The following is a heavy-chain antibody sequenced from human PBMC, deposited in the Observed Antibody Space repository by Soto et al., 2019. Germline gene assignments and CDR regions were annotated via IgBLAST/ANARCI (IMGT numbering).Heavy chain of an antibody. J-gene: IGHJ4*02. V-gene: IGHV3-33*01. Sequence: GGSLRLSCAASGFTFSSYGMHWVRQAPGKGLEWVAVIWYDGSNKYYADSVKGRFTISRDNSKNTLYLQMNSLRAEDTAVYYCARDLSGSYEFLFDYWGQGTLVTVSS. CDR2: IWYDGSNK. CDR3: ARDLSGSYEFLFDY. CDR1: GFTFSSYG. D-gene: IGHD1-26*01.